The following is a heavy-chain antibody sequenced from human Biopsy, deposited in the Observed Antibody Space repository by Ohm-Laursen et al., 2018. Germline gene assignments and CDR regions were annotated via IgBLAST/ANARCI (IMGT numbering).Heavy chain of an antibody. CDR3: ARSVDYYDPYYYYGLDV. CDR2: INHRGST. Sequence: GTLSLTWSVYGGSFSGYYWSWIRQPPGKGLEWIGEINHRGSTNYNPSLKSRVTISVDTSKNQFSLKLRSVTAADTAVYYCARSVDYYDPYYYYGLDVWGQGTTVTVSS. V-gene: IGHV4-34*01. D-gene: IGHD3-16*01. J-gene: IGHJ6*02. CDR1: GGSFSGYY.